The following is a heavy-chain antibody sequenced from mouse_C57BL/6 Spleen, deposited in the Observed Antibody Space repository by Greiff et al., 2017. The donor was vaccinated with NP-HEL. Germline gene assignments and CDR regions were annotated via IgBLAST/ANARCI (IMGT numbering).Heavy chain of an antibody. CDR2: IYPGSGNT. D-gene: IGHD4-1*01. J-gene: IGHJ3*01. CDR1: GYTFTDYY. Sequence: QVQLQQSGAELVRPGASVKLSCKASGYTFTDYYINWVKQRPGQGLEWIARIYPGSGNTYYNEKFKGKATLTAEKSSSTAYMQLSSLTSEDSAVYFCASLTGTGFAYWGQGTLVTVSA. V-gene: IGHV1-76*01. CDR3: ASLTGTGFAY.